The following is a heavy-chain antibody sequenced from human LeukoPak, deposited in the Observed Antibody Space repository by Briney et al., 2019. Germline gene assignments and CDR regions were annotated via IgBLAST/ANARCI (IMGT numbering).Heavy chain of an antibody. CDR1: GYTFTDYY. J-gene: IGHJ3*02. CDR3: AKDLRVGSGWSDASDI. CDR2: VNPNNGGT. D-gene: IGHD6-19*01. V-gene: IGHV1-2*02. Sequence: ASVNVSCKASGYTFTDYYMHWVRQAPGQGLEWMGWVNPNNGGTNYAQKFQGRVTMTRDTSISTAYMELSRLRSDDTAVYYCAKDLRVGSGWSDASDIWGQGTMVTVTS.